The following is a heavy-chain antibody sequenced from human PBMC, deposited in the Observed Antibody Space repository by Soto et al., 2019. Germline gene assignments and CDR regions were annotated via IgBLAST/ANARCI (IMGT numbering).Heavy chain of an antibody. Sequence: AGGSLRLSCAASGFTVSSNYMSWVRQAPGKGLEWVSVIYSGGSTYYADSVKGRFTISRDNSKNTLYLQMNSLRAEDTAVYYCAREGNYGTLDAFDIWGQGTMVTVSS. CDR3: AREGNYGTLDAFDI. CDR2: IYSGGST. CDR1: GFTVSSNY. J-gene: IGHJ3*02. D-gene: IGHD4-17*01. V-gene: IGHV3-66*01.